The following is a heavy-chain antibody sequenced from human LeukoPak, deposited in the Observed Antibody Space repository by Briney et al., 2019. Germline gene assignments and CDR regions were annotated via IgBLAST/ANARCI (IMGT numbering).Heavy chain of an antibody. CDR2: MNPNSGNT. V-gene: IGHV1-8*01. D-gene: IGHD2-15*01. CDR3: VRGYCSGGSCYSGRWFDP. Sequence: VASVKVSCKASGYTFTSYDINWVRQATGQGLEWMGWMNPNSGNTGYAQKFQGRVTMTRNTSISTAYMELSSLRSEDTAVYYCVRGYCSGGSCYSGRWFDPWGQGTLVTVSS. J-gene: IGHJ5*02. CDR1: GYTFTSYD.